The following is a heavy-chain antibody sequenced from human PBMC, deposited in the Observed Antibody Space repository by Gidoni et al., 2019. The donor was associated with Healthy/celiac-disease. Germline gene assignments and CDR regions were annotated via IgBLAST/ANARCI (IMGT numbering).Heavy chain of an antibody. D-gene: IGHD6-6*01. V-gene: IGHV4-39*01. CDR3: ATPRIAVGDAFDI. CDR2: IYYSGST. CDR1: GCSISSSSYY. Sequence: QLQLQESGPGLVKPSETLSLTCTVSGCSISSSSYYWGWIRPPPGKGLAWIGSIYYSGSTYYNPSLKSRVTISVDTSKNQFSLKLSSVTAADTAVYYCATPRIAVGDAFDIWGQGTMVTVSS. J-gene: IGHJ3*02.